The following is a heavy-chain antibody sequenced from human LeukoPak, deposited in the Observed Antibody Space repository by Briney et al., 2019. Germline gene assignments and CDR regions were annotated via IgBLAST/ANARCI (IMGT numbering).Heavy chain of an antibody. J-gene: IGHJ4*02. V-gene: IGHV3-11*01. D-gene: IGHD3-9*01. CDR3: ARDPNYDILTGYHNENYFDY. CDR2: ISSSGSTI. CDR1: GFTFSDYY. Sequence: PGGSLRLSCAASGFTFSDYYMSWIRQAPGKGLEWVSYISSSGSTIYYADSVKGRFTISRDNAKNSLYLQMNSLRAEDTAVYYCARDPNYDILTGYHNENYFDYWGQGILVTVSS.